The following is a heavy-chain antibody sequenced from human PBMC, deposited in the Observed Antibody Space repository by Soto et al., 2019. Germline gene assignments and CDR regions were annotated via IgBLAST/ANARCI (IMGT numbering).Heavy chain of an antibody. CDR2: IGGSGRTT. V-gene: IGHV3-23*01. J-gene: IGHJ4*02. CDR1: AFTFNNYA. D-gene: IGHD3-22*01. Sequence: EVQLLESGGGLVQPGGSLSLSCAASAFTFNNYAMSWVRQAPGKRLEWVSGIGGSGRTTYYADSVKGRFTISRDNSNNTLFLQMNSLRADDTAVYYCAKSRYSDSSGDFYDYWGQGTLVTVSS. CDR3: AKSRYSDSSGDFYDY.